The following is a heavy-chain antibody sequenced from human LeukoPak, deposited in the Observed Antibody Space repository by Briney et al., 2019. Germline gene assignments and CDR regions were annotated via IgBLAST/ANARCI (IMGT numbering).Heavy chain of an antibody. CDR2: INHSGST. CDR3: ARSSYGARRGV. Sequence: PSETLSLTCAVYGGSFSGYYWSWIRQPPGKGLEWIGEINHSGSTNYNPSLKSRVTMLVDTSKNQCSLKLSSVTAADTAVYYCARSSYGARRGVWGKGTTVAVSS. V-gene: IGHV4-34*01. D-gene: IGHD4-17*01. CDR1: GGSFSGYY. J-gene: IGHJ6*01.